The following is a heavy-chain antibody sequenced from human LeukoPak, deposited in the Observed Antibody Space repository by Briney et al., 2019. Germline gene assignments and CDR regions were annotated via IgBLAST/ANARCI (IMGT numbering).Heavy chain of an antibody. V-gene: IGHV4-38-2*02. CDR1: GYSISSGYY. CDR2: IYYSGST. D-gene: IGHD6-13*01. Sequence: SEALSLTCIVFGYSISSGYYWGWIRQPPGKGLEWIGSIYYSGSTYYNPSLKSRVTISVGTSKNQFSLKLSSVTAADTAVYYCARSKQQLVRRGYFQHWGQGTLVTVSS. J-gene: IGHJ1*01. CDR3: ARSKQQLVRRGYFQH.